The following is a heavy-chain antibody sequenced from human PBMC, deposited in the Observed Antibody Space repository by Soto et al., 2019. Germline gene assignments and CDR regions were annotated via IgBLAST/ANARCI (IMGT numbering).Heavy chain of an antibody. CDR3: ARHEGGFGYCSGGSCYRGENYYYYYMDV. CDR2: IYYSGST. V-gene: IGHV4-39*01. J-gene: IGHJ6*03. Sequence: SETLSLTCTVSGGSISSSSYYWGWIRQPPGKGLEWIGSIYYSGSTYYNPSLKSRVTISVDTSKNQFSLKLSSVTAADTAVYYCARHEGGFGYCSGGSCYRGENYYYYYMDVWGKGTTVTVSS. D-gene: IGHD2-15*01. CDR1: GGSISSSSYY.